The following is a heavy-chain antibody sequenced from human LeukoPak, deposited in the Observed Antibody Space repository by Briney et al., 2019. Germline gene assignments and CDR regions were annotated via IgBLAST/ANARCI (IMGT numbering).Heavy chain of an antibody. CDR2: IIPIFGTA. CDR3: ARARVDTAMVAKNWYFDL. V-gene: IGHV1-69*05. D-gene: IGHD5-18*01. J-gene: IGHJ2*01. Sequence: SVKVSCKASGGTFSSYAISWVRQAPGQGLEWMGGIIPIFGTANYAQKFQGRVTITTDESTSTAYMELSSLRSEDTAVYYCARARVDTAMVAKNWYFDLWGRGTLVTVSS. CDR1: GGTFSSYA.